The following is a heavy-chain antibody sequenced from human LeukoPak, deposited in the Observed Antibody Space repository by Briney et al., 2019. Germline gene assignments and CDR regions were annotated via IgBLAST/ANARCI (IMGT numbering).Heavy chain of an antibody. CDR1: GFTFSGYG. V-gene: IGHV3-30*02. CDR3: ARDRGSYYNFDY. Sequence: GGSLRLSCAASGFTFSGYGMYWVRQAPGKGLEWVAFIRYDGSNKYYADSVKGRFTISRDNSKNTLYLQMNSLRAEDTAVYYCARDRGSYYNFDYWGQGTLVTVSS. J-gene: IGHJ4*02. D-gene: IGHD1-26*01. CDR2: IRYDGSNK.